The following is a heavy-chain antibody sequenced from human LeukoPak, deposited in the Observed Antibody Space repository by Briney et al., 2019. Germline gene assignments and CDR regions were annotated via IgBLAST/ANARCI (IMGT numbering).Heavy chain of an antibody. J-gene: IGHJ4*02. D-gene: IGHD3-22*01. Sequence: GRSLRLSCAASGFTFSSYSMNWVRQAPGKGLEWVSSITSSSSDIYYADSVKGRITISRDNAKNSLYLQMNSLRAEDTAVYYCARDLDSSAYYQGFDYWGQGTLVTVSS. CDR2: ITSSSSDI. CDR3: ARDLDSSAYYQGFDY. CDR1: GFTFSSYS. V-gene: IGHV3-21*01.